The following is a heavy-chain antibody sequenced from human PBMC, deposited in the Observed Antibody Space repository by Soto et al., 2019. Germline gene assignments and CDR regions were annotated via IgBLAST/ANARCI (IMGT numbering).Heavy chain of an antibody. Sequence: GVSLXLSCAASGFNFSSYGMHWVRQAPGKGLEWVAVIWYDGSNKYYADSVKGRFTISRDNSKNTLYLQMNSLRAEDTAVYYCARDLGLGVAGTAYYYSGMDVWGQGTTVTVSS. CDR3: ARDLGLGVAGTAYYYSGMDV. D-gene: IGHD6-19*01. CDR1: GFNFSSYG. J-gene: IGHJ6*02. V-gene: IGHV3-33*01. CDR2: IWYDGSNK.